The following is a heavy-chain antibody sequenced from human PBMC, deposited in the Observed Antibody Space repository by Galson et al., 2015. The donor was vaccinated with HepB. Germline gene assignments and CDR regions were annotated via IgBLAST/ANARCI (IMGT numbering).Heavy chain of an antibody. J-gene: IGHJ3*02. CDR2: ISWNSGSI. Sequence: SLRLSCAASGFTFDDYAMQWVRQAPGKGLEWVSGISWNSGSIGYADSVKGRFTISRDNAKNSLYLQMNSLRAEDTALYYCARRWEPKAYDPFDIWGQGTRVTVSS. CDR3: ARRWEPKAYDPFDI. V-gene: IGHV3-9*01. D-gene: IGHD1-26*01. CDR1: GFTFDDYA.